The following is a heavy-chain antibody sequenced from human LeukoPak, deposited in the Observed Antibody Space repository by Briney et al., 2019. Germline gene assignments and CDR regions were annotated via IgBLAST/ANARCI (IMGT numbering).Heavy chain of an antibody. D-gene: IGHD3-10*01. V-gene: IGHV4-30-2*01. CDR1: GGSISSGGYY. CDR3: ARGGFYGHPFEF. J-gene: IGHJ4*02. Sequence: NPSETLSLTCTVSGGSISSGGYYWSWIRQPPGKGLEWIGYIYHSGSTYYNPSLKSRVTISVDRSKNQFSLKLSSVTAADTAMYFCARGGFYGHPFEFGGQGILVIVSA. CDR2: IYHSGST.